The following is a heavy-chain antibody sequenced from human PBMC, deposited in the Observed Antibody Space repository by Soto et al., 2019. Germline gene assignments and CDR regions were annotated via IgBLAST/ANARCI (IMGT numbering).Heavy chain of an antibody. CDR2: IYHSGST. D-gene: IGHD3-10*01. CDR1: GGSISSSNW. V-gene: IGHV4-4*02. Sequence: SETLSLTCAVSGGSISSSNWWSWVRQPPGKGLEWIGEIYHSGSTNYNPSLKSRVTISVDTSKNQFSLKLSSVTAADTAVYYCARGRVTMVRGVIGIYNWFDPWGQGTLVTVSS. J-gene: IGHJ5*02. CDR3: ARGRVTMVRGVIGIYNWFDP.